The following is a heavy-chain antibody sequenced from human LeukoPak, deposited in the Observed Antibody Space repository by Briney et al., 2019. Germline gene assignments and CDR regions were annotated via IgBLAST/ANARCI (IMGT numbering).Heavy chain of an antibody. D-gene: IGHD3-3*01. CDR2: ISYDGSRI. CDR1: GFTFSNYP. J-gene: IGHJ6*03. Sequence: PGGSLRLSCAASGFTFSNYPLHWVRQAPDKGLEWVTLISYDGSRIYYADSVKGRFTISRDNSKNMLYLQMNSLRAEDTAVYYCVRDNYDFWSGYHPVYYYMDVWGKGTTVTVSS. CDR3: VRDNYDFWSGYHPVYYYMDV. V-gene: IGHV3-30-3*01.